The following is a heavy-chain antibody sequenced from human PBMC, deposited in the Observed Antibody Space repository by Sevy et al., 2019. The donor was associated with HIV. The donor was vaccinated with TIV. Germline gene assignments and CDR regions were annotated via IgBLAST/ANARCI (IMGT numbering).Heavy chain of an antibody. CDR1: GFSFSNYG. J-gene: IGHJ4*02. CDR3: AKDGESYVWGSHYDY. V-gene: IGHV3-23*01. D-gene: IGHD3-16*01. Sequence: GGSLRLSCEASGFSFSNYGMNWVRQAPGKGLEWVSGTSSSGGSTYYADSVKGRVTISRDNSKNTLYLQMNSLRAEDTAVYSCAKDGESYVWGSHYDYWGQGTLVTVSS. CDR2: TSSSGGST.